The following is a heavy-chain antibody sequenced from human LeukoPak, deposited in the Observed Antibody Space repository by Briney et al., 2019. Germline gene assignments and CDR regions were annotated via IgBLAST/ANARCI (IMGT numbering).Heavy chain of an antibody. J-gene: IGHJ4*02. D-gene: IGHD6-13*01. CDR3: AKTGSSSWGFFDF. Sequence: PGGSLRLSCAASGFTFSSYGMHWVRQAPGKGLEWVAFIRNDGAIKYYADSVKGRFTISRDNSMNTLYLQMNSLGAEDTAVYYCAKTGSSSWGFFDFWGQGTLVTVSS. CDR1: GFTFSSYG. V-gene: IGHV3-30*02. CDR2: IRNDGAIK.